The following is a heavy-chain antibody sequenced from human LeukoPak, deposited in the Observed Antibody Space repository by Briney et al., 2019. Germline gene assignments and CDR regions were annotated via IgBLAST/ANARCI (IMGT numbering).Heavy chain of an antibody. CDR2: ISYDGSNK. Sequence: GGSXXXSCAASGFTFSSYAXHWVRQAPGXXXEXVAVISYDGSNKYYADSVKGRFTISRDNSKNTLYLQMNSLRAEDTAVYYCAGVGATGAFDYWGQGTLVTVSS. CDR1: GFTFSSYA. D-gene: IGHD1-26*01. J-gene: IGHJ4*02. V-gene: IGHV3-30-3*01. CDR3: AGVGATGAFDY.